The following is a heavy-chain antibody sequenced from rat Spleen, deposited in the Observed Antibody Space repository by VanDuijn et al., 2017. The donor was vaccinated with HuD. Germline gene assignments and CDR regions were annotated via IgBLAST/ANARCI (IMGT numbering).Heavy chain of an antibody. CDR2: ISYDGGST. D-gene: IGHD1-2*01. J-gene: IGHJ2*01. Sequence: EVQLVESGGGLVQPGRSLKLSCAASGFTFSSFTMAWVRQAPKKGLEWVAYISYDGGSTYYRDSVKGRFTISRDNAKSTLYLQMDSLRSEDTATYYCTTESSYIYDYWGQGVMVTVSS. CDR1: GFTFSSFT. CDR3: TTESSYIYDY. V-gene: IGHV5-20*01.